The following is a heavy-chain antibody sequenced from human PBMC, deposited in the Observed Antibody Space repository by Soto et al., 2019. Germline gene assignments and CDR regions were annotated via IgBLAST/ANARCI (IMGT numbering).Heavy chain of an antibody. CDR2: INKDGSEK. D-gene: IGHD3-22*01. CDR3: ATRPCEVNYYAVFDY. Sequence: GGSLRLSCEASGFTFTTCWMTWVRQAPGKGLEWVANINKDGSEKFYVDSVKGRFTISRDNAKNSLFLHMNSLRAEDTAVYYCATRPCEVNYYAVFDYWRQGALVTVS. CDR1: GFTFTTCW. V-gene: IGHV3-7*03. J-gene: IGHJ4*02.